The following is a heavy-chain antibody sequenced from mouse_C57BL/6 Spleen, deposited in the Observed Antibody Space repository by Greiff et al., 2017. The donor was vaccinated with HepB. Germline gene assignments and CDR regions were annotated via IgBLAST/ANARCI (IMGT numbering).Heavy chain of an antibody. D-gene: IGHD3-2*02. J-gene: IGHJ4*01. CDR2: ILPGSGST. Sequence: VHLVESGAELMKPGASVKLSCKATGYTFTGYWIEWVKQRPGHGLEWIGEILPGSGSTNYNEKFKGKATFTADTSSNTAYMQLSSLTTEDSAIYYCARKTPNSSGYVDYAMDYWGQGTSVTVAS. CDR3: ARKTPNSSGYVDYAMDY. CDR1: GYTFTGYW. V-gene: IGHV1-9*01.